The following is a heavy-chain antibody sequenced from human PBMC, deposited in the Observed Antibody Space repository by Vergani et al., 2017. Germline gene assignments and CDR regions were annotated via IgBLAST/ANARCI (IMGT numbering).Heavy chain of an antibody. D-gene: IGHD2-2*02. J-gene: IGHJ4*02. CDR2: ISYDGSNK. V-gene: IGHV3-30*18. CDR3: AKAPRGYQLLYFFDY. CDR1: GFTFSSYG. Sequence: QVQLVESGGGVVQPGRSLRLSCAASGFTFSSYGMHWVRQAPGTGLEWVAVISYDGSNKYYADSVNGRFTISRDNSKNTLYLQMNSLRAEDTAGYYCAKAPRGYQLLYFFDYWGQGTLVTVSS.